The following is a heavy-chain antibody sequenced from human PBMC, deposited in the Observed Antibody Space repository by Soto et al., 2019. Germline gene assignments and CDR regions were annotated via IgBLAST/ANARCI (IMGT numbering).Heavy chain of an antibody. V-gene: IGHV3-15*01. D-gene: IGHD2-21*02. J-gene: IGHJ3*02. CDR1: GFTFSNAW. CDR2: IKSKTDGGTT. Sequence: GGSLRLSCAASGFTFSNAWMSWVRQAPGKGLEWVGRIKSKTDGGTTDYAAPVKGRFTISRDDSKNTLYLQMNSLKTEDTVVYYCTTDLPTYSGGDCYHDAVDIWGQGTMVTVSS. CDR3: TTDLPTYSGGDCYHDAVDI.